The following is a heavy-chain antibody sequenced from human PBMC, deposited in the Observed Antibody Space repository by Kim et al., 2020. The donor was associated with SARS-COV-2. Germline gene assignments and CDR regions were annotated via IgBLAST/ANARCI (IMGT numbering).Heavy chain of an antibody. CDR1: GASISTYH. V-gene: IGHV4-59*08. CDR2: ISNSGGT. CDR3: ARRGWYSDI. Sequence: SETLSLTCTVSGASISTYHWSWIRQPPGKGLEWIGYISNSGGTHYNPSLRSRVTISVDTSKNQFSLMLTSVTAADTAVYYCARRGWYSDIWGRGTLVTVSS. J-gene: IGHJ2*01. D-gene: IGHD2-15*01.